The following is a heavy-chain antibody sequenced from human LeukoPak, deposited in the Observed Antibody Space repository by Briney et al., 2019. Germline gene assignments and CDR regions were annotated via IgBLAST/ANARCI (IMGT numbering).Heavy chain of an antibody. D-gene: IGHD6-6*01. J-gene: IGHJ4*02. CDR2: IYYSAST. V-gene: IGHV4-39*07. CDR3: EGSSSTFDY. Sequence: SETLSLTCTVSGGSLSSSSYYWGWIRQPPGRGLEWIGSIYYSASTYYNPSLKSRVTISVDTSKNQFSLKLSSVTAADTAVYYCEGSSSTFDYWGQGTLVTVSS. CDR1: GGSLSSSSYY.